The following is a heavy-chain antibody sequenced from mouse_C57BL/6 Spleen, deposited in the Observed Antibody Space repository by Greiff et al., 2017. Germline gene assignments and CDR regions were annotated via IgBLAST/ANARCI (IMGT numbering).Heavy chain of an antibody. D-gene: IGHD2-4*01. CDR3: ARLNDYLYAMDY. CDR2: ISSGGSYT. J-gene: IGHJ4*01. CDR1: GFTFSSYG. Sequence: EVQGVESGGDLVKPGGSLKLSCAASGFTFSSYGMSWVRQTPDKRLEWVATISSGGSYTYYPDSVKGRFTISRDNAKNTLYLQMSSLKSEDTAMYYCARLNDYLYAMDYWGQGTSVTVSS. V-gene: IGHV5-6*01.